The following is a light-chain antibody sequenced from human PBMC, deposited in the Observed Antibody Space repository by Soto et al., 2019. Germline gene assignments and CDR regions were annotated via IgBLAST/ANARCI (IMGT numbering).Light chain of an antibody. V-gene: IGLV1-44*01. Sequence: QSVLTQPPSASGTPGQMVTISCSGSSSNIGANPINWYQQLPGTAPKLLIYNNDQRPSGVPDRFSASKSGTSASLAISGLQSEDEADYYCEAWDDSLYGAVLGGGTKVTVL. CDR2: NND. J-gene: IGLJ2*01. CDR1: SSNIGANP. CDR3: EAWDDSLYGAV.